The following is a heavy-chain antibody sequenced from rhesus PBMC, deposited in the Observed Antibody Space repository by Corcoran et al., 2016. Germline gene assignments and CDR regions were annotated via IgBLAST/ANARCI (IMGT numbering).Heavy chain of an antibody. Sequence: GMHWVRQAPGKGLEWVAVISYDGSKKYYADSVKDRFTISRDNSKNMLYLQMNNLKLEDTAVYYCARDSASLTIVVVITPFDYWGQGVLVTVSS. CDR3: ARDSASLTIVVVITPFDY. V-gene: IGHV3-54*02. CDR1: G. J-gene: IGHJ4*01. CDR2: ISYDGSKK. D-gene: IGHD3-16*01.